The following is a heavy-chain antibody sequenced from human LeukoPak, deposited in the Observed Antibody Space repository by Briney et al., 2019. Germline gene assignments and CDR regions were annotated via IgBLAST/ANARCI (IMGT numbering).Heavy chain of an antibody. Sequence: GGSLRLSCAASGFDFNNYAMSWVRQAPGKGLEWVSVIYSGGSTYYADSVKGRFTISRDNSKNTLYLQMNSLRAEDTAVYYCARGITGYSSSWDPLYYYYYMDVWGKGTTVTVSS. CDR2: IYSGGST. CDR1: GFDFNNYA. V-gene: IGHV3-53*01. CDR3: ARGITGYSSSWDPLYYYYYMDV. J-gene: IGHJ6*03. D-gene: IGHD6-13*01.